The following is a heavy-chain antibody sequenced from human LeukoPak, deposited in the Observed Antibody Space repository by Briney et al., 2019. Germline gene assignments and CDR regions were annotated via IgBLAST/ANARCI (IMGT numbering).Heavy chain of an antibody. V-gene: IGHV4-30-4*07. CDR1: GGSISTGAFS. CDR2: IYSSGSS. CDR3: ARGGGWWNY. J-gene: IGHJ4*02. Sequence: SQTLSLTCVVSGGSISTGAFSWYWLRQPPGQGPEWIGYIYSSGSSYYNPSLQSRFIISVDTSNNQLSLKMSSVTAADTAVYYCARGGGWWNYWGQGTLVTVSS. D-gene: IGHD6-19*01.